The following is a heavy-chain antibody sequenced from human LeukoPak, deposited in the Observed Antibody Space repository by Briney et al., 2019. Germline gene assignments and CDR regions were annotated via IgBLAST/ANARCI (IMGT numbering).Heavy chain of an antibody. Sequence: SETLSLTCTVSGGSISSDYWSWIRQPPGKGLGWIGYIYYSGSTNYNTSLKSRFTISVDTSKNQFSLKLSSVTAADTAVYYCARGRQQLATSTDYYYYMDVWGKGTTVTISS. J-gene: IGHJ6*03. V-gene: IGHV4-59*01. CDR1: GGSISSDY. CDR2: IYYSGST. CDR3: ARGRQQLATSTDYYYYMDV. D-gene: IGHD6-13*01.